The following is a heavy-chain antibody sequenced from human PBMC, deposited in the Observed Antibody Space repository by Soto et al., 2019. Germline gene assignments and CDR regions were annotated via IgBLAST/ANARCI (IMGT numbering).Heavy chain of an antibody. CDR3: ARGGMDYGFYNWFDP. J-gene: IGHJ5*02. D-gene: IGHD3-16*01. V-gene: IGHV1-69*13. CDR2: IIPIFGTA. CDR1: GYMFDNYY. Sequence: GASVKVSCKASGYMFDNYYIHWVRQTPGQGLQWMGGIIPIFGTANYAQKFQGRVTITADESTSTAYMELSSLRSEDTAVYYCARGGMDYGFYNWFDPWGQGTLVTAPQ.